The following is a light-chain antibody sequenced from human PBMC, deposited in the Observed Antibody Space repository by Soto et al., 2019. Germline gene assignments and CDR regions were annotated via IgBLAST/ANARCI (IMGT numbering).Light chain of an antibody. CDR2: ADN. J-gene: IGLJ3*02. V-gene: IGLV1-40*01. Sequence: QSVLTQPPSVSGAPGQRVTISCTGTTSNIGADYGVQWYQQCQGTAPKLLIYADNIRPSGVPDRVSGSKSATSASLSITGLQPDDEADYYGQSYDRSLVGVVFGAGTKVTVL. CDR3: QSYDRSLVGVV. CDR1: TSNIGADYG.